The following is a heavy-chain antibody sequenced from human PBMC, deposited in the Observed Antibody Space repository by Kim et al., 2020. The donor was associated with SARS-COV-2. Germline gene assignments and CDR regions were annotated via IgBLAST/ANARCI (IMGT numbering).Heavy chain of an antibody. J-gene: IGHJ6*02. Sequence: GGSLRLSCAASGFTFSSYGMHWVRQAPGKGLEWVAVIWYDGSNKYYADSVKGRFTISRDNSKNTLYLQMNSLRAEDTAVYYCARDGSYYIRYYYGMDVWGQGTTVTVSS. V-gene: IGHV3-33*01. CDR1: GFTFSSYG. CDR3: ARDGSYYIRYYYGMDV. D-gene: IGHD1-26*01. CDR2: IWYDGSNK.